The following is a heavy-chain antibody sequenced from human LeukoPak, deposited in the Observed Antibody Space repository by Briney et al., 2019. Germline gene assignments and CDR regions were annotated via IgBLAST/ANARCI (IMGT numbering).Heavy chain of an antibody. CDR2: IYTGGTT. D-gene: IGHD6-6*01. V-gene: IGHV3-66*01. Sequence: GGSLRLSCVASGFTFSRYWMHWVRQAPGKGLEWVSIIYTGGTTHYADSLKDRFTISRDDSINTLYLQMNSLRAEDTAVYYCARDSSSYYFDYWGQGTLVTVSS. J-gene: IGHJ4*02. CDR1: GFTFSRYW. CDR3: ARDSSSYYFDY.